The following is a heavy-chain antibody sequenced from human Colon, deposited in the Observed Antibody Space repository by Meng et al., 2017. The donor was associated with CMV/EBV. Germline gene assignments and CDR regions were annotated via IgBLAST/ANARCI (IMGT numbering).Heavy chain of an antibody. Sequence: SETLSLTCTVSGGSLSSSSFHWGWIRQPSGKGLEWIGSIYYSGRTYYNTYLKSRVTISIDTSKNQFSLKLTSVTAADTAVYYCARVQSTKYYYSSGDYWGQGTLVTVS. CDR1: GGSLSSSSFH. J-gene: IGHJ4*02. D-gene: IGHD3-10*01. CDR3: ARVQSTKYYYSSGDY. CDR2: IYYSGRT. V-gene: IGHV4-39*07.